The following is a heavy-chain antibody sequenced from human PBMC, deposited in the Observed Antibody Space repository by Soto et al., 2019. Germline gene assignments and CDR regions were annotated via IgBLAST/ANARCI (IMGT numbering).Heavy chain of an antibody. D-gene: IGHD1-26*01. CDR3: ATAHRGSYFHY. V-gene: IGHV3-30*03. J-gene: IGHJ4*02. CDR1: RFTFSSYG. CDR2: ISYDGSNK. Sequence: PGESLRLSYAASRFTFSSYGMHWVRQAPGKGLEWVAVISYDGSNKYYADSVKGRFTISRDNSKNTLYLQMNSLRAEDTAVYYCATAHRGSYFHYWGQGTLVT.